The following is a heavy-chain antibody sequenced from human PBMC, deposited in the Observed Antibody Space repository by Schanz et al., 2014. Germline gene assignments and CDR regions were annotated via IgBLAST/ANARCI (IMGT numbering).Heavy chain of an antibody. CDR3: TRGNALDV. CDR2: IYYTAST. CDR1: GGSISSYY. Sequence: QVPLQESGPGLVKPSETLSLTCIVSGGSISSYYWSWIRQPPGKGLEWIGYIYYTASTNYNPSLRSRVTISADTSKNQFSLKLTSVTAADSAVYFCTRGNALDVWGQGTTVTVSS. V-gene: IGHV4-59*01. D-gene: IGHD1-1*01. J-gene: IGHJ6*02.